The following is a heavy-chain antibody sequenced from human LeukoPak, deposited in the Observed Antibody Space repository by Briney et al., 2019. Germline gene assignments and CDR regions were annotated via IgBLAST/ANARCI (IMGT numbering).Heavy chain of an antibody. V-gene: IGHV3-66*01. J-gene: IGHJ4*02. Sequence: GGSLRLSCAASGFTVSSNYMSWVRQAPGKGLGWVSVIYSGGSTYYADSVKGRFTISRDNSKNTLYLQMNSLRAEDTAVYYCARESGSGSYRAYYFDYWGQGTLVTVSS. CDR3: ARESGSGSYRAYYFDY. CDR1: GFTVSSNY. CDR2: IYSGGST. D-gene: IGHD1-26*01.